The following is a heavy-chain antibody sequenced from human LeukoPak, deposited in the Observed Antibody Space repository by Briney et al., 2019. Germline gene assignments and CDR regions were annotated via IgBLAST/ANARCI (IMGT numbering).Heavy chain of an antibody. V-gene: IGHV1-3*01. Sequence: ASVKVSCKASGYTFTSYAMHWVRQAPGQRLEWMGWINAGNGNTKYSQKFQGRVTITADESTSTAYMELSSLRSEDTAVYYCASNMGGTAMARGRLDYWGQGTLVTVSS. D-gene: IGHD5-18*01. CDR1: GYTFTSYA. J-gene: IGHJ4*02. CDR2: INAGNGNT. CDR3: ASNMGGTAMARGRLDY.